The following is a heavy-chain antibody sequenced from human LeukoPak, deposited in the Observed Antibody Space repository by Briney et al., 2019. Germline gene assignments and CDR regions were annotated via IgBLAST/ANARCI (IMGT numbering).Heavy chain of an antibody. Sequence: PGGSLRLSCAASAFTFNSYWMSWVRQAPGKGLEWVANIKQDGSEKNYVDSVKGRFTISRDNAKNSLFLQMDSLRAEDTAVYYCARYQQAGYESDYWGQGTLVTVSS. D-gene: IGHD5-12*01. CDR2: IKQDGSEK. CDR1: AFTFNSYW. V-gene: IGHV3-7*02. CDR3: ARYQQAGYESDY. J-gene: IGHJ4*02.